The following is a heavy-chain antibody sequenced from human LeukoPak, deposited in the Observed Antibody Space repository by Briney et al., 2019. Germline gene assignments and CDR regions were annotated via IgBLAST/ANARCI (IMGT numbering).Heavy chain of an antibody. CDR2: ISSSSSSTI. D-gene: IGHD6-25*01. V-gene: IGHV3-48*02. J-gene: IGHJ4*02. Sequence: GGSLRLSCAASGFTFSSYSMNWVRQAPGKGLEWVSYISSSSSSTIYYADSVKGRFTISRDNAKNSLYLQMNSLRDEDTAVYYCARVESGYFDYWGQGTLVTVSS. CDR3: ARVESGYFDY. CDR1: GFTFSSYS.